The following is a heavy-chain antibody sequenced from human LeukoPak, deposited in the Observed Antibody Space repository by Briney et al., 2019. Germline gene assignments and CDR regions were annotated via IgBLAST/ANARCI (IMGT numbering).Heavy chain of an antibody. CDR3: ARTPFLTGYSRIEWFDP. Sequence: GASVKVSCKASGYTFTSYTIDWVRQAPGLRLEWMGWINAGNGNTKYSQEFQDRVTMTRNTSISTAYMELSSLRSEDTAVYYCARTPFLTGYSRIEWFDPWGQGTLVTVSS. J-gene: IGHJ5*02. D-gene: IGHD3-9*01. V-gene: IGHV1-3*03. CDR1: GYTFTSYT. CDR2: INAGNGNT.